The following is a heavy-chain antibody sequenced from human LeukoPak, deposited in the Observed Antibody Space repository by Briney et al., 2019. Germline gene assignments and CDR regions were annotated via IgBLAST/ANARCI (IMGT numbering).Heavy chain of an antibody. J-gene: IGHJ4*02. D-gene: IGHD3-10*01. Sequence: ASVKVSCKASGYTFTSYHLHWVRQAPGQGLEWMGIINPSGGSTNYAQKFQGRVTITRDTSASTVYMELSSLRSEDTAVYYCTRGLLWFGELSPPGYWGQGTLVTVSS. CDR2: INPSGGST. CDR3: TRGLLWFGELSPPGY. CDR1: GYTFTSYH. V-gene: IGHV1-46*01.